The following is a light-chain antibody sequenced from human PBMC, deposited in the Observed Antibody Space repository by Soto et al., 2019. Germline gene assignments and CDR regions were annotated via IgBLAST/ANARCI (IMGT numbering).Light chain of an antibody. CDR1: QSISTK. V-gene: IGKV3-15*01. Sequence: EIVLTQSPDTLSLSPGERATLSCRASQSISTKLAWHQQKPGQAPRLLVYGASTRATGIPARFSGGGSGTEFTLTISSLQSEDFAVYYCQQYDNWPPTFGQGTKVDIK. CDR2: GAS. J-gene: IGKJ1*01. CDR3: QQYDNWPPT.